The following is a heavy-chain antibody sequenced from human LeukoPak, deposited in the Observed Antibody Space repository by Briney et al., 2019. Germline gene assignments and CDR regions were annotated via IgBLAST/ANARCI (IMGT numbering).Heavy chain of an antibody. CDR3: ARGPYSGSYRFDY. V-gene: IGHV4-30-2*01. J-gene: IGHJ4*02. CDR2: IYHSGST. CDR1: GGSISSGGYS. D-gene: IGHD1-26*01. Sequence: SSETLSLTCAVSGGSISSGGYSWSWIRQPPGKGLEWIGYIYHSGSTYYNPSLKSRVTISVDRSKNQFSLKLSSVTAADTAVYYCARGPYSGSYRFDYWGQGTLVTVSS.